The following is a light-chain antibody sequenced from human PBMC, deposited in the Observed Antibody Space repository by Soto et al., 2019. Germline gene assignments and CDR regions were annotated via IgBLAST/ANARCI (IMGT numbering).Light chain of an antibody. CDR3: QQYGSSGT. CDR2: GAS. V-gene: IGKV3-20*01. CDR1: QSVSSSY. Sequence: EIVLTQSPATLSLSPGERATLSRRASQSVSSSYLAWYQQKPGQAPRLLMYGASTRATGVPDRFSGSVSGTDFTLTISRLEPEDFAVYYCQQYGSSGTFGQGTKVDI. J-gene: IGKJ1*01.